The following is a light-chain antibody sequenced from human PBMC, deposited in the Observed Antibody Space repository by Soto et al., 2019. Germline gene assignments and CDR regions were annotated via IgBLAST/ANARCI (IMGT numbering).Light chain of an antibody. CDR1: QGIRND. V-gene: IGKV1-17*01. J-gene: IGKJ2*01. CDR2: AAS. CDR3: LQYNSYPRT. Sequence: DIQMTQSPSSLSASVGDRVTFTCRASQGIRNDLGWYQQKPGKAPKRLIYAASSLQSGVPSRFSGSVTEFTLQFTLTISSLQPEDFATNYCLQYNSYPRTFGQGTKLEIK.